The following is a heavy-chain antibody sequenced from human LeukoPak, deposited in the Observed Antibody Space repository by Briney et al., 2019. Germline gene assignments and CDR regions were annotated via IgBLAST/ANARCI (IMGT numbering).Heavy chain of an antibody. V-gene: IGHV3-30*02. CDR1: GFTLSSHG. CDR3: ASSILDH. D-gene: IGHD6-6*01. CDR2: IRPDGRSA. Sequence: QSGGSLRLSCAASGFTLSSHGMHWVRQAPGKGLEWVAYIRPDGRSAFYADSVEGRFTISRDNSKNTLFLQMNSLRREDTAIYYCASSILDHWGQGALVTVSS. J-gene: IGHJ5*02.